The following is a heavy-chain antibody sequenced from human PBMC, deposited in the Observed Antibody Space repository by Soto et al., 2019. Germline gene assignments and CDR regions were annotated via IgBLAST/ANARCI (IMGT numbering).Heavy chain of an antibody. CDR1: GGTFSSYA. Sequence: QVQLVQSGAEVKKPGSSVKVSCKASGGTFSSYAISWVRQAPGQGLEWMGGIIPIFGTANYAQKFQGRVTITADESTSNTYLELSRLKTEDKAVDFCGGDRPPVDTAMVGSRYYYYGMDVWGQGTTVTVSS. D-gene: IGHD5-18*01. CDR2: IIPIFGTA. V-gene: IGHV1-69*01. CDR3: GGDRPPVDTAMVGSRYYYYGMDV. J-gene: IGHJ6*02.